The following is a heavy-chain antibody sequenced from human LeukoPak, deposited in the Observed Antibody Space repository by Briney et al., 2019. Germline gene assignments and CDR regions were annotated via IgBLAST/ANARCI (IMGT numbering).Heavy chain of an antibody. V-gene: IGHV3-7*01. J-gene: IGHJ3*02. D-gene: IGHD2-21*02. CDR2: IKQDGSEK. CDR3: AREQYCGGDCPGAFDI. CDR1: GFTFSSYW. Sequence: QTGGSLRLSCVASGFTFSSYWMSWVRQAPGKGLEWVANIKQDGSEKYYVDSVKGRFTISRDNAKNSLYLQMNSLRAEDTAVYYCAREQYCGGDCPGAFDIWGQGTMVTVSS.